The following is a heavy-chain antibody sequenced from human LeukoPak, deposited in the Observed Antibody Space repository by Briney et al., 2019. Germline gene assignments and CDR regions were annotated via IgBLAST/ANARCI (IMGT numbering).Heavy chain of an antibody. V-gene: IGHV3-7*01. J-gene: IGHJ4*02. D-gene: IGHD2-8*01. CDR1: GFTFSSYW. CDR2: IKQDGSES. Sequence: GGSLRRSCAASGFTFSSYWMNWVRQAPGKGLEWVANIKQDGSESHFVDSVKGRFTISRDNAKNSLYMQMNSLRVEDTAVYYCARKWSPYDYWGQGPLVTVSS. CDR3: ARKWSPYDY.